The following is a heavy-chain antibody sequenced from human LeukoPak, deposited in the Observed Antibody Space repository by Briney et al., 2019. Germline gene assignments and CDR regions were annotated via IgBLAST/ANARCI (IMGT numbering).Heavy chain of an antibody. J-gene: IGHJ6*02. CDR1: GFTFSSYE. Sequence: GGSLRLSCAAYGFTFSSYEMNWVRQAPGKGLEWVSYISSSGSTIYYADSVKGRFTISRDNAKNSLYLQMNSLRAEDTAVYYCARDLATYMDVWGQGTTVTVS. CDR2: ISSSGSTI. D-gene: IGHD1-26*01. V-gene: IGHV3-48*03. CDR3: ARDLATYMDV.